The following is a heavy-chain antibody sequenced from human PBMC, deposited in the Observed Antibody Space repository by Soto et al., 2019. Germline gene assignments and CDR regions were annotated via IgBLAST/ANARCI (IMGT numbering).Heavy chain of an antibody. CDR1: GYTFTSYD. CDR2: MNPNSSNT. CDR3: ARGWVSAAGWYWFDP. Sequence: QVQLVQSGAEVEKPGASVKVCCKASGYTFTSYDINWVRQATGQGLEWMGWMNPNSSNTGYAQKFQGRVTMTRNTSISTAYMELSRLRSEDTAVYYCARGWVSAAGWYWFDPWGQGTLVTVSS. J-gene: IGHJ5*02. D-gene: IGHD6-13*01. V-gene: IGHV1-8*01.